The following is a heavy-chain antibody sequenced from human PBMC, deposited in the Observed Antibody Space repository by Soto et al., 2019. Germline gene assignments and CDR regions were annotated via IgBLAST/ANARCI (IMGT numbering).Heavy chain of an antibody. V-gene: IGHV5-10-1*01. D-gene: IGHD2-2*01. J-gene: IGHJ6*02. CDR2: IDPSDSYT. CDR3: ATPRGPNCSSTSCYGDYYYYGMDV. Sequence: PGESLKISCKGSGYSFTSYWISWVRQMPGKGLEWMGRIDPSDSYTNYSPSFQGHVTISADKSISTAYLQWSSLKASDTAIYYCATPRGPNCSSTSCYGDYYYYGMDVWGQGTTVTVSS. CDR1: GYSFTSYW.